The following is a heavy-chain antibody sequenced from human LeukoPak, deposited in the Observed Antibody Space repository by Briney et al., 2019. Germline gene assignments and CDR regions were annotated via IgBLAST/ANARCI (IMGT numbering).Heavy chain of an antibody. J-gene: IGHJ6*02. D-gene: IGHD2-15*01. Sequence: GGSLRLSCAASGFTFSSYSMNWVRQAPGKGLEWVSYISSSSSTIYYADSVKGRFTISRDNAKNSLYLQMNSLRAEDTAVYYCASSSYCSGGSCYWGKPAWGQGTTVTVSS. CDR2: ISSSSSTI. CDR3: ASSSYCSGGSCYWGKPA. CDR1: GFTFSSYS. V-gene: IGHV3-48*01.